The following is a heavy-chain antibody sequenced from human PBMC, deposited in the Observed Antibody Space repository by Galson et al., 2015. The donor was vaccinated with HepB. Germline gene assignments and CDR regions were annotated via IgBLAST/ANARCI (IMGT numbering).Heavy chain of an antibody. CDR3: ARSSSSSWHG. D-gene: IGHD6-13*01. CDR2: ISSGSYYI. V-gene: IGHV3-21*01. J-gene: IGHJ4*02. Sequence: SLRLSCAASGFTFSTYSMNWVRQAPGKGLEWVSSISSGSYYIYYADSVKGRFTISRDNAKNSLYLQMNSLRAEDTAVYFCARSSSSSWHGWGQGTLVTVSS. CDR1: GFTFSTYS.